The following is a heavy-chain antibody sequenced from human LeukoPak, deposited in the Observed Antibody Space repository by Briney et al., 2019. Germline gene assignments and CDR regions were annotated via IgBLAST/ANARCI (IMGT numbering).Heavy chain of an antibody. CDR2: IYTSGST. Sequence: PSETLSLTCTVSGGSISSGNYYWSWIRQPAGKGLQWIGRIYTSGSTNYNPSLKSRVMVSIDTSKNHFSLRVTSVTAADTAVYYCVAATNYGDFDFWGQGTLLTVSS. D-gene: IGHD4-17*01. CDR1: GGSISSGNYY. V-gene: IGHV4-61*02. CDR3: VAATNYGDFDF. J-gene: IGHJ4*02.